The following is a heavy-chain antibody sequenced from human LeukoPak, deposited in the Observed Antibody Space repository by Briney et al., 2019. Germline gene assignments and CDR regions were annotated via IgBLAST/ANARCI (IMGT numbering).Heavy chain of an antibody. D-gene: IGHD6-13*01. CDR2: INHSGST. CDR3: AREMIAAAGSWFDP. Sequence: PSETLSLTCAVYGGSFSGYYWSWIRQPPGKGLEWIGEINHSGSTNYSPSLKSRVTISVDTSKNQFSLKLSSVTAADTAVYYCAREMIAAAGSWFDPWGQGTLVTVSS. J-gene: IGHJ5*02. V-gene: IGHV4-34*01. CDR1: GGSFSGYY.